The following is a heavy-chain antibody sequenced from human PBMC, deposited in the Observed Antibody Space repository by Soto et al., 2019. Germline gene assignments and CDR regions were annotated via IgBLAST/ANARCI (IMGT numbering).Heavy chain of an antibody. Sequence: SETLSLTCTVSGGSISSYYWSWIRQPPGKGLEWIGYIYYSGSTNYNPSLKSRVTISVDTSKNQFSLKLSSVTAADTAVYYCARSMFRKTIAELDYWGQGTLVTVSS. V-gene: IGHV4-59*01. CDR1: GGSISSYY. J-gene: IGHJ4*02. CDR2: IYYSGST. D-gene: IGHD3-9*01. CDR3: ARSMFRKTIAELDY.